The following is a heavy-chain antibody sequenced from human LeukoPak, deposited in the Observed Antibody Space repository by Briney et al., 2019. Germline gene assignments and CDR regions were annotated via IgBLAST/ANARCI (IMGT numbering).Heavy chain of an antibody. D-gene: IGHD6-13*01. CDR1: GGSISSYY. CDR3: ARGSLAAANWFDP. Sequence: SETLSLTCTVSGGSISSYYWSWIRQPPGKGLEWIGYIYYSGSTNYNPSLKSRVTISVDTSKNRFSLKLSSVTAADTAVYYCARGSLAAANWFDPWGQGTLVTVSS. V-gene: IGHV4-59*01. CDR2: IYYSGST. J-gene: IGHJ5*02.